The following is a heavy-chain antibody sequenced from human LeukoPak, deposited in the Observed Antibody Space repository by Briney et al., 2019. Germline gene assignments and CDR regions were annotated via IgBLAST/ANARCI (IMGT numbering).Heavy chain of an antibody. D-gene: IGHD5-12*01. Sequence: GGSLRLSCAVSGFTFSSYWMHWVRQAPGKGLVWVSRIDRDGSRINYADSVKGRFTISRDNGKNTLFLQMNSLRAEDAAVYYCVKAMRFLSGYDSPFDYWGQGTLVTVSS. J-gene: IGHJ4*02. V-gene: IGHV3-74*01. CDR2: IDRDGSRI. CDR1: GFTFSSYW. CDR3: VKAMRFLSGYDSPFDY.